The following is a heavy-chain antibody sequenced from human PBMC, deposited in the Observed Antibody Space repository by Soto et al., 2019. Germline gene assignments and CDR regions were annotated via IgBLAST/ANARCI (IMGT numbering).Heavy chain of an antibody. J-gene: IGHJ6*02. V-gene: IGHV4-31*03. Sequence: SETLSLTCTVSGGSISSGGYYWSWIRQHPGKGLEWIGHIYYTGSTYYNPSLKSRVTISVDTSKNQFSLNLSSVTAADTAVYYCARVDFGALVVHPHYGMDVWGQGTTVTVSS. CDR1: GGSISSGGYY. CDR2: IYYTGST. D-gene: IGHD3-10*01. CDR3: ARVDFGALVVHPHYGMDV.